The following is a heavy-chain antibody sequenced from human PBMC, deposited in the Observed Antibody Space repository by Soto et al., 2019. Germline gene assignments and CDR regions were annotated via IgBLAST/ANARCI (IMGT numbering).Heavy chain of an antibody. D-gene: IGHD3-3*01. J-gene: IGHJ5*02. CDR1: GYTFTSYA. CDR3: ARDVGGEFWSGYYLSRDPKTWFDP. CDR2: INAGNGNT. V-gene: IGHV1-3*01. Sequence: ASVKVSCKASGYTFTSYAMHWVRQAPGQRLEWMGWINAGNGNTKYSQKFQGRVTITRDTSASTAYMELSSLRSEDTAVYYCARDVGGEFWSGYYLSRDPKTWFDPWVQGTLVTGSS.